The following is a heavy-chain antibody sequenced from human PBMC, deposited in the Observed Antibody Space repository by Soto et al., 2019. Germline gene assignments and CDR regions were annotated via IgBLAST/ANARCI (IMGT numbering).Heavy chain of an antibody. D-gene: IGHD4-17*01. Sequence: PGESLKISCQVSGYTFTIYSIGWVRQMPGKGLEWMGIIYPSDSDTRYSPSFQGQVTISADQSINTAYLQWDSLKASDTAIYYCARSANTVADNFDLWGQGTPVTVSS. CDR3: ARSANTVADNFDL. V-gene: IGHV5-51*01. CDR1: GYTFTIYS. CDR2: IYPSDSDT. J-gene: IGHJ4*02.